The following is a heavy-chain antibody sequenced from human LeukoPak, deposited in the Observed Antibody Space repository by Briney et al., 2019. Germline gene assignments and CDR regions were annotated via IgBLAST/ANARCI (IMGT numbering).Heavy chain of an antibody. CDR3: ARDHWVTSYYYGPGTTNPDYYNGMDV. D-gene: IGHD3-10*01. V-gene: IGHV1-18*01. CDR2: IIAYNGNT. Sequence: ASVKVSCKASGYTFSNYGIAWVRQAPGQGLEWMGWIIAYNGNTNYAQKFQGRVTMTTDTSTSTAYMELRSLRSDDTAVYFCARDHWVTSYYYGPGTTNPDYYNGMDVWGQGTTVTVSS. CDR1: GYTFSNYG. J-gene: IGHJ6*02.